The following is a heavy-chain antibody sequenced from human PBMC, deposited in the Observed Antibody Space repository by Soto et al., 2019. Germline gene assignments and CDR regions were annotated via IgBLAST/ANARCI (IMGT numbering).Heavy chain of an antibody. D-gene: IGHD2-15*01. V-gene: IGHV3-23*01. Sequence: GGSLRLSCAASGFTFSSYAMSWVRQAPGKGLEWVSAISGSGGGTYYADSVKGRFTISRDNSKNTLYLQMNSLRAEDTAVYYCAKSPVVVVAATPYYSDYWGQGTLVTVSS. CDR2: ISGSGGGT. J-gene: IGHJ4*02. CDR1: GFTFSSYA. CDR3: AKSPVVVVAATPYYSDY.